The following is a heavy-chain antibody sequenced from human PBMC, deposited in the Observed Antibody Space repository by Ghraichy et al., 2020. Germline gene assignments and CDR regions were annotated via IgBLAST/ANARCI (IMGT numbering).Heavy chain of an antibody. CDR2: INHSGST. V-gene: IGHV4-34*01. Sequence: SETLSLTCAVYGGSFSGYYWSWIRQPPGKGLEWIGEINHSGSTNYNPSLKSRVTISVDTSKNQFSLKLSSVTAADTAVYYCARRPYYYDSSGRPLVWAFDYWGQGTLVTVSS. CDR3: ARRPYYYDSSGRPLVWAFDY. J-gene: IGHJ4*02. D-gene: IGHD3-22*01. CDR1: GGSFSGYY.